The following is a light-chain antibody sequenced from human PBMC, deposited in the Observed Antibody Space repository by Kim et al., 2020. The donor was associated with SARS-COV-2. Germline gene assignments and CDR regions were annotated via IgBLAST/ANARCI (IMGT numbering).Light chain of an antibody. CDR2: DVS. Sequence: PRRAPQLMIFDVSSRPSGVSNRFSGSKSGNTASLTISGLQAEYEADYYCSSTSTSSTFVVFGGGTQLTVL. CDR3: SSTSTSSTFVV. J-gene: IGLJ2*01. V-gene: IGLV2-14*03.